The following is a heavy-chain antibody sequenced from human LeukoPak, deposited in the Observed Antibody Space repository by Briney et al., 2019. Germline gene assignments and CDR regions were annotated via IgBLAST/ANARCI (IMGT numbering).Heavy chain of an antibody. V-gene: IGHV3-33*01. D-gene: IGHD6-19*01. J-gene: IGHJ4*02. CDR2: IWYDGSNK. CDR1: GFTFSSYG. CDR3: ARASTRVVTVSITVAGTVDC. Sequence: GRSLRLSCAASGFTFSSYGMHWVRQVPGKGLEWVAVIWYDGSNKYYADYVKGRFTISRDNSNNTLYLQMNSLRAEDTAVYYCARASTRVVTVSITVAGTVDCWGQGTLVTVSS.